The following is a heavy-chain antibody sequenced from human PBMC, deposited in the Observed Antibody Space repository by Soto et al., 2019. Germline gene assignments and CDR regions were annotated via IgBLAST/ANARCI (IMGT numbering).Heavy chain of an antibody. CDR1: GFTFIGSS. CDR3: ARGHWTQTLADYYLDS. Sequence: ASVKVSCKASGFTFIGSSIHWLRQAPGQNLQWLGWIDTNNGRTKYSQTFQGRVTISRDTSASTTYMELNSLKSEDTAVYYCARGHWTQTLADYYLDSWAQGTLLTVSS. V-gene: IGHV1-3*04. J-gene: IGHJ4*02. D-gene: IGHD1-1*01. CDR2: IDTNNGRT.